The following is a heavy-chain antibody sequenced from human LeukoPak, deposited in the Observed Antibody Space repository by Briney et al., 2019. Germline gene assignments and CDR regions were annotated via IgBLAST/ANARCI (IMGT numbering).Heavy chain of an antibody. Sequence: PGRSLRLSCAASGFTFSSYGMHWVRQAPGKGLEWVAVISFDGRNKYFADSVKGRFTISSDNSKNTLYLQMNSLRAEDTAVYYCAKEKYRGYSYGSGDYWGQGTLVTVSS. V-gene: IGHV3-30*18. CDR3: AKEKYRGYSYGSGDY. J-gene: IGHJ4*02. D-gene: IGHD5-18*01. CDR2: ISFDGRNK. CDR1: GFTFSSYG.